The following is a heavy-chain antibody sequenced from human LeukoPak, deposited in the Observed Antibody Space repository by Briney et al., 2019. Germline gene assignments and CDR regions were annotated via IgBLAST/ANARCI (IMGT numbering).Heavy chain of an antibody. CDR2: INHSGST. CDR3: ARGPTYYYDSSGYYSAHYFDY. CDR1: DGSFSGYY. J-gene: IGHJ4*02. D-gene: IGHD3-22*01. V-gene: IGHV4-34*01. Sequence: PSETLSLTCAVYDGSFSGYYWSWIRQPPGKGLEWIGEINHSGSTNYNPSLKSRVTISVDTSKNQFSLKLSSVTAADTAVYYCARGPTYYYDSSGYYSAHYFDYWGQGTLVTVSS.